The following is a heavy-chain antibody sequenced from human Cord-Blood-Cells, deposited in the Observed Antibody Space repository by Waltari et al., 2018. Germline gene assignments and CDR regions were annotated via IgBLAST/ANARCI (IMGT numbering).Heavy chain of an antibody. Sequence: QVQLQQWGAGLLKPSETLSLTCAVYGGSFSGYSWSWIRQPPGKGLEWIGEINHSGSTNYNPSLKSRVTISVDTSKNQFSLKLSSVTAADTAVYYCARGGLEYFQHWGQGTLVTVSS. J-gene: IGHJ1*01. CDR2: INHSGST. CDR1: GGSFSGYS. V-gene: IGHV4-34*01. CDR3: ARGGLEYFQH.